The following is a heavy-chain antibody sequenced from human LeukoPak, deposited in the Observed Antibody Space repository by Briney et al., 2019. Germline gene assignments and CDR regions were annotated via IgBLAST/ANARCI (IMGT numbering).Heavy chain of an antibody. V-gene: IGHV3-7*01. D-gene: IGHD5-24*01. CDR1: GFTFSTYW. CDR2: IKEDGSRQ. J-gene: IGHJ5*01. Sequence: GSLRLSCAASGFTFSTYWMSWVRQTPGKGLERVANIKEDGSRQYYVDSVKGRFTISRDNAKNSLYLQMNSLRVEDTAVYYCARDGGGYDSWGQGTLVTVSS. CDR3: ARDGGGYDS.